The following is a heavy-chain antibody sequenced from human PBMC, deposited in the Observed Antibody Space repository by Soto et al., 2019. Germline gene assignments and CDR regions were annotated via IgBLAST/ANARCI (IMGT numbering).Heavy chain of an antibody. J-gene: IGHJ4*02. V-gene: IGHV4-31*01. CDR2: IYYTGNT. CDR1: GGSVSSGGYY. CDR3: ARVVAATHNAY. Sequence: QVQLQESGPGLVKPSQTLSLTCTVSGGSVSSGGYYWSWIRQHPGEGLEWIGYIYYTGNTYYNPSHNSPVTISVDTSRNQSSVTLTSVTAADTAVYSCARVVAATHNAYWGQGTLVTVSS. D-gene: IGHD2-15*01.